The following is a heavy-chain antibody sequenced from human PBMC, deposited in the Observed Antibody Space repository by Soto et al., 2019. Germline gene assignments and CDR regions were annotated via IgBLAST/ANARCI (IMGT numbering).Heavy chain of an antibody. D-gene: IGHD3-10*01. CDR2: ISAYNGNT. Sequence: QVQLVQSGAEVKKPGASVKVSCKASGYTCTSYGISWVRQATGQGREGMGWISAYNGNTNYAQKLQCRVNMTTDTHSSPSYMQLRRKRHDDTAVYYCARDRHKMYYASGNSRYVNKYGVQQTLDTVYS. J-gene: IGHJ4*02. V-gene: IGHV1-18*01. CDR3: ARDRHKMYYASGNSRYVNKY. CDR1: GYTCTSYG.